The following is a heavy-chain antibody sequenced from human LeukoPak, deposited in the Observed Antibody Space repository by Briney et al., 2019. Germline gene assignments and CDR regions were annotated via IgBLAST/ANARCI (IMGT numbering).Heavy chain of an antibody. Sequence: GASVKVSCKASGYTFTGSYMHWVRQAPGQGLEWMGWINPNSGGTNYAQKFQGRVTMTRDASISTAYMDLRRLRSDDRAVYYCARDSVVRGVMGNWFDPWGQGTLVTVSS. J-gene: IGHJ5*02. D-gene: IGHD3-10*01. CDR3: ARDSVVRGVMGNWFDP. V-gene: IGHV1-2*02. CDR1: GYTFTGSY. CDR2: INPNSGGT.